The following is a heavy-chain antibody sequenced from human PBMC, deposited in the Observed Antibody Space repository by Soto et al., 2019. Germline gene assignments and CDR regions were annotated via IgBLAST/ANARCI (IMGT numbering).Heavy chain of an antibody. Sequence: WASVKVSCKASGGTFSSYAISWVRQAPGQGLEWMGGIIPIFGTANYAQKFQGRVTITADKSTSTAYMELSSLRSEDTAVYYCASTXRFLEWLPTYYYYGMDVWGQGTTVTVSS. CDR3: ASTXRFLEWLPTYYYYGMDV. V-gene: IGHV1-69*06. J-gene: IGHJ6*02. CDR2: IIPIFGTA. D-gene: IGHD3-3*01. CDR1: GGTFSSYA.